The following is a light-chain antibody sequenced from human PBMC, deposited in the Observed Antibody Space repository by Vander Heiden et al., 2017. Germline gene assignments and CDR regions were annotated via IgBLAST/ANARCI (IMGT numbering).Light chain of an antibody. CDR1: RIVGNH. Sequence: DIQMTQSPSPVSASVGDRVTVTGRASRIVGNHLAWYQQKPGKAPDLLIIAGSNLQSGVPARFSGSGSGTQFTLTISSLQPEDFTTYYCQQADIFPLTFGGGTKLE. CDR3: QQADIFPLT. V-gene: IGKV1D-12*01. CDR2: AGS. J-gene: IGKJ4*01.